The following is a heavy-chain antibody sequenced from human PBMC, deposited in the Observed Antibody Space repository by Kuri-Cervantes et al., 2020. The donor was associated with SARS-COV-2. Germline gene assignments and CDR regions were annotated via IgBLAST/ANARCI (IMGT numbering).Heavy chain of an antibody. V-gene: IGHV3-13*05. Sequence: GGSLRLSCAASGFTFSSYDMHWVRQATGKGLEWVSAIGTAGDPYYPGSVKGRFTISRENAKNSLYPQMNSLRDEDTAVYYCARDKGIIGYCTNDVCGPLFDYWGQGTLVTVSS. CDR2: IGTAGDP. J-gene: IGHJ4*02. CDR3: ARDKGIIGYCTNDVCGPLFDY. D-gene: IGHD2-8*01. CDR1: GFTFSSYD.